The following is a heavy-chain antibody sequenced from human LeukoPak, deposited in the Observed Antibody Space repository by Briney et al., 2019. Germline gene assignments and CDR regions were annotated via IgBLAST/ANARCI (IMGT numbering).Heavy chain of an antibody. CDR2: ISYDGSNE. CDR3: ARVGYYASGPFSYFDY. D-gene: IGHD3-10*01. V-gene: IGHV3-30-3*01. Sequence: GGSLRLSCADSGXTFSGYAMQWVRQAPGKGLEWVAVISYDGSNEYYEDSVKGRFNIYRENYKNMMYVQMNSERVEDTAVYYCARVGYYASGPFSYFDYWGQGTVVTVSS. CDR1: GXTFSGYA. J-gene: IGHJ4*02.